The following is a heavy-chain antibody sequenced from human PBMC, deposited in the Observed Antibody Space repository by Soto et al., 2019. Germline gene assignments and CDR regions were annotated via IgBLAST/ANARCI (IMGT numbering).Heavy chain of an antibody. J-gene: IGHJ5*02. CDR3: ARGDMSYDILTGLEP. Sequence: ASVKVSCKASGYTFTSYGISWVRQAPGQGLEWMGWISAYNGNTNYAQKLQGRVTMTTDTSTSKAYMELRSLRSDDTAVYYCARGDMSYDILTGLEPCGEGTLVTVSS. CDR2: ISAYNGNT. V-gene: IGHV1-18*04. D-gene: IGHD3-9*01. CDR1: GYTFTSYG.